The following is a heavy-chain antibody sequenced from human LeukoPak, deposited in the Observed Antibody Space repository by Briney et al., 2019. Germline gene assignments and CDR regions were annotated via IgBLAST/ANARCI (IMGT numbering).Heavy chain of an antibody. D-gene: IGHD3-10*01. Sequence: PGGSLRLSCAASGFTFSSYSMNWVRQAPGKGLEWVSSISSSSSYIYYADSVKGRFTISRDNAKNSLYLQMNSLRAEDTAVYYCARDRGVWELYDYWGQGTLVTVSS. CDR1: GFTFSSYS. V-gene: IGHV3-21*01. J-gene: IGHJ4*02. CDR3: ARDRGVWELYDY. CDR2: ISSSSSYI.